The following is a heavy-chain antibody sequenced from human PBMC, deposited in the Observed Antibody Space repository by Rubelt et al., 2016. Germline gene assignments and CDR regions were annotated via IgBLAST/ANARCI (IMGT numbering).Heavy chain of an antibody. CDR1: GGSISSYS. J-gene: IGHJ3*02. CDR3: ARRRVGELLSRDAFDI. CDR2: LYYSGST. V-gene: IGHV4-59*08. Sequence: QVQLQESGPGLVKPSETLSLTCTVSGGSISSYSWTWIRQPPGKALEWIGYLYYSGSTNYKPSPRCRVTISVATSKNQVSLKLRSVTAADTAVYYCARRRVGELLSRDAFDIWGQGTVVTVSS. D-gene: IGHD3-10*01.